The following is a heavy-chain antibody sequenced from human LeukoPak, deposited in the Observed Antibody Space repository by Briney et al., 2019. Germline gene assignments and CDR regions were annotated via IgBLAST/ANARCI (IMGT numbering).Heavy chain of an antibody. D-gene: IGHD3-9*01. J-gene: IGHJ4*02. CDR2: IYYSGST. V-gene: IGHV4-59*08. Sequence: PSETLSLTCTVSGGSISTYYWSWIRQPPGKGLEWIGYIYYSGSTNYNPSLKSRVTISVDTSKNQFSLKLSSVTAADTAVYYCAARGADILTGYYNDYWGQGTLVTVSS. CDR1: GGSISTYY. CDR3: AARGADILTGYYNDY.